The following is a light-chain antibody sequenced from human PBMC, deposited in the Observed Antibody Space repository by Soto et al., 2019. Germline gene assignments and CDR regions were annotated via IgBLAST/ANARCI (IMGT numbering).Light chain of an antibody. Sequence: EIVMTQSPATLSVSPGERATLSCRASQSVGSNLAWYQQKPGQAHRLLIYGASTRATGIPARFSGSGYGTEFTLTISSLQSEDFAIYFCQQYNNWPPDRTFGQGTKVEIK. V-gene: IGKV3-15*01. CDR2: GAS. CDR1: QSVGSN. J-gene: IGKJ1*01. CDR3: QQYNNWPPDRT.